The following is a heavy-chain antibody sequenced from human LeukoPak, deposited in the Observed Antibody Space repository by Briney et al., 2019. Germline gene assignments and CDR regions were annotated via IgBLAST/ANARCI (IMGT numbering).Heavy chain of an antibody. CDR2: ISYDGSNK. D-gene: IGHD6-19*01. CDR1: GFTFSSYA. V-gene: IGHV3-30*04. CDR3: AREIEQWLPRGGLYYFDY. J-gene: IGHJ4*02. Sequence: GGPLRLSCAASGFTFSSYAMHWVRQAPGKGLEWVAGISYDGSNKYYADSVKGRFTISRDNSKNTLYLQMNSLRAEDTAVYYCAREIEQWLPRGGLYYFDYWGQGTLVTVSS.